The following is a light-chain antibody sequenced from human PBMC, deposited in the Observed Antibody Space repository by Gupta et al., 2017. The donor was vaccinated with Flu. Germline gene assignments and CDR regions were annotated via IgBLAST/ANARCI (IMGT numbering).Light chain of an antibody. Sequence: ESVLTQSPGTLSLSPGERATLSCRASQSISSSFLAWYQQKPGQAPRLLIYGAFNRATGIPDRFSGSGSGTDFTLTISSLEPEDFALYYCQQYGTSPPIAFGQGTRLEIK. J-gene: IGKJ5*01. CDR3: QQYGTSPPIA. CDR2: GAF. CDR1: QSISSSF. V-gene: IGKV3-20*01.